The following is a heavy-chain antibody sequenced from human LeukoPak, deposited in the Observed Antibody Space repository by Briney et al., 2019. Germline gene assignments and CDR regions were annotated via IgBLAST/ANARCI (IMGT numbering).Heavy chain of an antibody. J-gene: IGHJ6*02. CDR2: IYNDGSA. CDR1: DGSISRSTHF. V-gene: IGHV4-39*01. D-gene: IGHD5-12*01. Sequence: SETLSLTCSVSDGSISRSTHFWAWIRLPPGKGLEWIASIYNDGSAYYNPSLKSRVTISVDTSKNQFSLKLRFVTAADTAVYYCMRQRPSITGGMDVWGQGTTVTVS. CDR3: MRQRPSITGGMDV.